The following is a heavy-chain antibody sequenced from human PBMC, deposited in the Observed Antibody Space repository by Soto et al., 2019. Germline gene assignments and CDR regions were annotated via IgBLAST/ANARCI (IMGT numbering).Heavy chain of an antibody. CDR2: TSTDGSST. V-gene: IGHV3-74*01. CDR1: GFTFSRYW. CDR3: ARSSGWPDY. D-gene: IGHD6-19*01. J-gene: IGHJ4*02. Sequence: GGSLRLSCAASGFTFSRYWIHWVRQAPGKGLVWVSRTSTDGSSTIYADSVKGRFTISRDNAKNTLYLQMNSLRAEDTAVYYCARSSGWPDYWGQGTLVTVSS.